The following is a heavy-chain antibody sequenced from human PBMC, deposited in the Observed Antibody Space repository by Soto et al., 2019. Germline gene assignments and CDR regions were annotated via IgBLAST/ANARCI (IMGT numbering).Heavy chain of an antibody. J-gene: IGHJ4*02. Sequence: ASVKVSCKASGGTFSSYTISWVRQAPGQGLEWMGRIIPILGIANYAQKFQGRVTITADKSTSTAYMELSSLRSEDTAVYYCARALHLSSGYYLNFDYWGQGTLVTVSS. CDR1: GGTFSSYT. CDR2: IIPILGIA. D-gene: IGHD3-22*01. CDR3: ARALHLSSGYYLNFDY. V-gene: IGHV1-69*02.